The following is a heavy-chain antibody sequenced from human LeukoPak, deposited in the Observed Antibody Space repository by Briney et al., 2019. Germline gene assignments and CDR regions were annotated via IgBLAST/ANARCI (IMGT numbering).Heavy chain of an antibody. CDR1: GLTFNRYN. CDR3: ARDWGDRVTNAFDI. D-gene: IGHD2-21*02. CDR2: ITSSSSYI. Sequence: PGGSLRPSCAASGLTFNRYNMNWVRQAPGKGLEWVSSITSSSSYIYYADSVKGRFTISRDNAKNSLYLQMNSLRAEETAVYYCARDWGDRVTNAFDIWGQGTMVTVSS. J-gene: IGHJ3*02. V-gene: IGHV3-21*01.